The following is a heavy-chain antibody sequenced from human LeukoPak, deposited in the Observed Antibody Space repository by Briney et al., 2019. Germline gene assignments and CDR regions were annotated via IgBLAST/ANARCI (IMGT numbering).Heavy chain of an antibody. CDR3: ARVQDILTGYSGRSGMDV. Sequence: GGSLRLSCAASGFTVSSNYMSWVRQAPGKGLEWVSAISGSGGSTYYADSVKGRFTISRDNSKNTLYLQMNSLRAEDTAVYYCARVQDILTGYSGRSGMDVWGQGTTVTVSS. J-gene: IGHJ6*02. CDR1: GFTVSSNY. CDR2: ISGSGGST. V-gene: IGHV3-23*01. D-gene: IGHD3-9*01.